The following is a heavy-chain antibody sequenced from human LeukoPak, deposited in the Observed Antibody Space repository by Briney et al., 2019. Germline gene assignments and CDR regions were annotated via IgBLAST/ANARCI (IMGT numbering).Heavy chain of an antibody. CDR3: ARTSPRAATFDY. V-gene: IGHV4-4*07. J-gene: IGHJ4*02. CDR1: GGSISSYY. Sequence: PSETLSLTCAVSGGSISSYYWSWIRQPAGKGVVWIGRIYTSGTTNYNPSLKSRVTMSVDTSKNQFSLNLNSVTAADTAVYYCARTSPRAATFDYWGQGTLVTVSS. D-gene: IGHD2-15*01. CDR2: IYTSGTT.